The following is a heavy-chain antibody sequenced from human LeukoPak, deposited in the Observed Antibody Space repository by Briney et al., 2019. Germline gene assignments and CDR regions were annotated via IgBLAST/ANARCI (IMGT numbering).Heavy chain of an antibody. Sequence: PGGSLRLSCAASGFTFSSYSMNWVRQAPGKGLEWVSSITGSSSYIYHADLVKGRFTISRDNAKNSLYLQINSLRAEDTAVYYCARGLGSSWYSPDYWGQGTLVTVSS. CDR2: ITGSSSYI. J-gene: IGHJ4*02. CDR1: GFTFSSYS. D-gene: IGHD6-13*01. V-gene: IGHV3-21*01. CDR3: ARGLGSSWYSPDY.